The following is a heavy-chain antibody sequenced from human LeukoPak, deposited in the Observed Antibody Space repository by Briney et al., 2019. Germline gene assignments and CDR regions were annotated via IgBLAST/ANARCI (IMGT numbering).Heavy chain of an antibody. CDR3: ARKAYCGGDCYSFDY. D-gene: IGHD2-21*01. V-gene: IGHV3-11*04. CDR2: ISSSGSAI. Sequence: GGSLRLSCAASGFTFSDYYMSCIRQAPGKGLEWVSYISSSGSAIYYADSVKGRFTISRDNAKNSLYLQMNSLRAEDTAVYYCARKAYCGGDCYSFDYWGQGTLVTVSS. CDR1: GFTFSDYY. J-gene: IGHJ4*02.